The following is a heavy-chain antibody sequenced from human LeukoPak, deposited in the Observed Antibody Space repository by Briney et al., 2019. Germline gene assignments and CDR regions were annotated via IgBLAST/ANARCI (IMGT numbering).Heavy chain of an antibody. V-gene: IGHV3-23*01. CDR1: GFTFSSYD. Sequence: PGGSLRLSCAASGFTFSSYDMSWVRQAPGKVLEWVSAISGSGGSTYYADSVKGRFTISRDNSKNTLYLQMNSLRAEDTAVYYCAKNSGRWFGELLPGPYYYYYYMDVWGKGTTVTISS. CDR2: ISGSGGST. J-gene: IGHJ6*03. D-gene: IGHD3-10*01. CDR3: AKNSGRWFGELLPGPYYYYYYMDV.